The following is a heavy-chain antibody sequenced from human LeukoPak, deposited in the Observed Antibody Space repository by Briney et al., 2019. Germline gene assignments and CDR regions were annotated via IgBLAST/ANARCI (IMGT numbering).Heavy chain of an antibody. J-gene: IGHJ4*02. CDR2: INPNSGGT. CDR3: ARGYDSSGYPSDLGY. V-gene: IGHV1-2*02. Sequence: ASVKVSCKASGYTFTSYGISWVRQAPGQGLEWMGWINPNSGGTNYAQKFQGRVTMTRDTSISTAYMELSRLRSDDTAVYYCARGYDSSGYPSDLGYWGQGTLVTVSS. D-gene: IGHD3-22*01. CDR1: GYTFTSYG.